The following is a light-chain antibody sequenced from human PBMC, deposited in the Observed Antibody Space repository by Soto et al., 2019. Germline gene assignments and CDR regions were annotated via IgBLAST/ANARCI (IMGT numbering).Light chain of an antibody. Sequence: QSVLTQPPSASGTPGQRVTISCSGSRSNIGGKTVNWYQQLPGTAPKLLIYSNNQRPSGVPDRFSGSKSGTSASLAISGLQSEDEADYYCATWDDSLNGLFGTGTKLTVL. CDR2: SNN. CDR3: ATWDDSLNGL. J-gene: IGLJ1*01. CDR1: RSNIGGKT. V-gene: IGLV1-44*01.